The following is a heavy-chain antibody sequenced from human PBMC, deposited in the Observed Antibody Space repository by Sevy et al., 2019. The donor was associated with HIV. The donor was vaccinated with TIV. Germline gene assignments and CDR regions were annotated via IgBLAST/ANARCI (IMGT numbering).Heavy chain of an antibody. CDR1: GGSISGYY. CDR3: ARGLYGDYADYFDY. Sequence: SETLSLTCTVSGGSISGYYWTWIRQPPGKGLEWIGYMYYSGSTNYNPSLKSRVTISVDTSKNQFSLRLSSVTAADTAVYYFARGLYGDYADYFDYWGQGILVTVPS. CDR2: MYYSGST. D-gene: IGHD4-17*01. J-gene: IGHJ4*02. V-gene: IGHV4-59*13.